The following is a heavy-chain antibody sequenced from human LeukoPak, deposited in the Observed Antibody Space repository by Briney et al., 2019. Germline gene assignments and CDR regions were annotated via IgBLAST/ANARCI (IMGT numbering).Heavy chain of an antibody. D-gene: IGHD6-6*01. CDR1: GGSISSGGYS. CDR2: IYHSGST. Sequence: PSQTLSLTCAVSGGSISSGGYSWSWIRQPPGKGLEWIGYIYHSGSTNYNPSLKSRVTISVDTSKNQFSLKLSSVTAADTAVYYCARGGSSIYAPYGMDVWGQGTTVTVSS. J-gene: IGHJ6*02. V-gene: IGHV4-30-2*01. CDR3: ARGGSSIYAPYGMDV.